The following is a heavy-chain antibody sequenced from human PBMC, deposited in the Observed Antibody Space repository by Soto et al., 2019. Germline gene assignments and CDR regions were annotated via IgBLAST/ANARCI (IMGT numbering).Heavy chain of an antibody. CDR3: AKDRYCSNTNCYKGNWLDP. CDR2: ISGSGIST. Sequence: GGSLRLSCAASGFTFSSFAMTWVRQSPGKGLEWVSTISGSGISTYYADSVKGRFTISRDISKNTVYLQMNSLRAEDTALYYCAKDRYCSNTNCYKGNWLDPWGQGTLVTVSS. CDR1: GFTFSSFA. J-gene: IGHJ5*02. V-gene: IGHV3-23*01. D-gene: IGHD2-2*01.